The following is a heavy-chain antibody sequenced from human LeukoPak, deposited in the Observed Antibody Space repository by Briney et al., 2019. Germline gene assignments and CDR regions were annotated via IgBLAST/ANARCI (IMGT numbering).Heavy chain of an antibody. CDR2: IYSSGRT. CDR1: GVSIISTNSS. V-gene: IGHV4-39*07. Sequence: SETLSLTCTVSGVSIISTNSSWGWIRQSPRTGLEWIGNIYSSGRTYYNPSLNSRVTISINMSDNQFSLKLTSVTAADTAVYYCARKREGPATGIDYWGQGTLVTVSS. CDR3: ARKREGPATGIDY. J-gene: IGHJ4*02. D-gene: IGHD2-15*01.